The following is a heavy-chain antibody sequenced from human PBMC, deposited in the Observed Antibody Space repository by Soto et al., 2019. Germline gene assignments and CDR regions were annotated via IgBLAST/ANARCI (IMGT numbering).Heavy chain of an antibody. CDR2: ISSSSSYI. D-gene: IGHD2-15*01. CDR3: ASEVVVAATPGSAFDI. J-gene: IGHJ3*02. Sequence: PGGSLRLCYAASGFTFSSYSMNWVRQAPGKGLEWVSSISSSSSYIYYADSVKGRFTISRDNAKNSLYLQMNSLRAEDTAVYYCASEVVVAATPGSAFDIWGQGTMVT. CDR1: GFTFSSYS. V-gene: IGHV3-21*01.